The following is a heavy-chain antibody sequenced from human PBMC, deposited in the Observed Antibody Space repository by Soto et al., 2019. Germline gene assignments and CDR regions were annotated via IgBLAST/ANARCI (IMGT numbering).Heavy chain of an antibody. J-gene: IGHJ4*02. CDR1: EGPFSSNV. V-gene: IGHV1-69*01. CDR2: IIPTFGTA. Sequence: QVQLVQSGAEVKKPGSSVKVSCKASEGPFSSNVISGVRQPLGQGLDGRGGIIPTFGTANYAQKSKGKVTITADESTSTAYMELSSLRSEDTAVYYCARDGLDYYGSGSYPFFDYWGQGTLVTVSS. D-gene: IGHD3-10*01. CDR3: ARDGLDYYGSGSYPFFDY.